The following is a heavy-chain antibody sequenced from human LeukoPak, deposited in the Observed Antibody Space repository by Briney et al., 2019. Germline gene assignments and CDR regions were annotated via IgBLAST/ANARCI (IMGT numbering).Heavy chain of an antibody. CDR2: IKQDGSEK. CDR1: GFTLRSYV. D-gene: IGHD2-8*02. J-gene: IGHJ6*03. V-gene: IGHV3-7*01. Sequence: GGSLRLSCATSGFTLRSYVLTWVRQAPGKGLEWVANIKQDGSEKYYVDSVKGRFTISRDNADNSLYLQMTSLRVEDTAVYFCASRYCTGVNCFAASYMCMDVWGKGTTVTVSS. CDR3: ASRYCTGVNCFAASYMCMDV.